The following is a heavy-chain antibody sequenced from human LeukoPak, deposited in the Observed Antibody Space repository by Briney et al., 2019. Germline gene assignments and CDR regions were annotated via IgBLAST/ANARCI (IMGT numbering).Heavy chain of an antibody. Sequence: PGGSLKLSCAASGFTFSGSTVQWVRQASGKGLDWVGHIRTKANNYATAYAASVKGRFTISRDDSKNTAYLQMNSLKIEDTAVYYCSRHEALAGDYWGQGTLVTVSS. J-gene: IGHJ4*02. D-gene: IGHD6-19*01. CDR2: IRTKANNYAT. CDR3: SRHEALAGDY. V-gene: IGHV3-73*01. CDR1: GFTFSGST.